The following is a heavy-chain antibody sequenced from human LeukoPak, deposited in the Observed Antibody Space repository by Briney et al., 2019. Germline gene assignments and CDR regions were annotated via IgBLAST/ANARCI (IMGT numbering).Heavy chain of an antibody. J-gene: IGHJ5*02. V-gene: IGHV1-69*13. CDR1: GGTLSIYA. CDR3: ARAEYYYDSSGYSNWFDP. Sequence: SVTVSCTASGGTLSIYAISWVRQAPGQGLEWMGGIIPIFGTANYAQKFQGRVTITADESTSTAYMELSSLRSEDTAVYYCARAEYYYDSSGYSNWFDPWGQGTLVTVSS. D-gene: IGHD3-22*01. CDR2: IIPIFGTA.